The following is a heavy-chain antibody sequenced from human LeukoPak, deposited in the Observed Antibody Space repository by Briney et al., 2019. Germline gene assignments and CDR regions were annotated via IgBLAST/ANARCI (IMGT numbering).Heavy chain of an antibody. V-gene: IGHV3-7*01. CDR2: IKQDGREK. J-gene: IGHJ4*02. CDR1: GFTLSTSW. CDR3: AACWALDC. D-gene: IGHD3-10*02. Sequence: GGSLRLSCVASGFTLSTSWMTWVRLAPGKGLECVAIIKQDGREKFYVDSVRGRFTISRDNAKNSLFLQMNSLRVEDTAVYYCAACWALDCRGQGTLVTVSS.